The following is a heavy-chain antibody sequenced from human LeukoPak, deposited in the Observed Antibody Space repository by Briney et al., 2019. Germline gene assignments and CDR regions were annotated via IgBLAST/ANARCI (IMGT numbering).Heavy chain of an antibody. CDR2: IYYSGDT. J-gene: IGHJ4*02. V-gene: IGHV4-59*01. Sequence: SETLSLTCTVSRDSLSGYSWSWIRQSPGGGLEWIGYIYYSGDTAYNPSLRSRVTMSVDTSKNQFSLQLRSMTTADTAVYYCVRGGTSSGTIDYWGQGTLVTVSS. D-gene: IGHD2-2*01. CDR1: RDSLSGYS. CDR3: VRGGTSSGTIDY.